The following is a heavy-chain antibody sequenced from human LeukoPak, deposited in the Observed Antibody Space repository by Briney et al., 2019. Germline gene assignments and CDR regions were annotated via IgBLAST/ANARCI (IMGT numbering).Heavy chain of an antibody. V-gene: IGHV4-34*01. CDR1: GGSFSGYY. Sequence: SETLSLTCAVYGGSFSGYYWSWIRQPPGKGLEWIGEINHSGSTNYNPSLKSRVTISVDTSKNQFSLKLSSVTAADTAVYYCARGSFGYCSSTSCPTKAQKAISLYCFDYWGQGTLVTVSS. CDR3: ARGSFGYCSSTSCPTKAQKAISLYCFDY. J-gene: IGHJ4*02. D-gene: IGHD2-2*03. CDR2: INHSGST.